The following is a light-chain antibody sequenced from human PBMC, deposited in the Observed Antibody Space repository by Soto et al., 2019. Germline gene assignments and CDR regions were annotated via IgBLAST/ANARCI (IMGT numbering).Light chain of an antibody. J-gene: IGKJ1*01. Sequence: EIVLTQSPGTLSLSPGERATLSCRASQSVNSRYLAWYQQKLGQAPRLLIYGVSSRATGIPDRFSGSGSGTDLTLTISRLEPEDFALYYCQQYGSSPWTFGQGTKVEIK. CDR3: QQYGSSPWT. V-gene: IGKV3-20*01. CDR1: QSVNSRY. CDR2: GVS.